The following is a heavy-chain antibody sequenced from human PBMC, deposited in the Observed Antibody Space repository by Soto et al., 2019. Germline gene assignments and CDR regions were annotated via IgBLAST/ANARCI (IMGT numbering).Heavy chain of an antibody. J-gene: IGHJ5*02. V-gene: IGHV4-39*01. D-gene: IGHD6-19*01. CDR1: GGSISSSSYY. CDR2: IYYSGST. CDR3: ARDYSSGWYGWFDP. Sequence: QLQLQESGPGLVKPSETLSLTCTVSGGSISSSSYYWGWIRQPPGKGLEWIGSIYYSGSTYYNPSLKGRVTISVDTSKHQFSLKLSAVTAADTAVYYCARDYSSGWYGWFDPWGQGTLVTVSS.